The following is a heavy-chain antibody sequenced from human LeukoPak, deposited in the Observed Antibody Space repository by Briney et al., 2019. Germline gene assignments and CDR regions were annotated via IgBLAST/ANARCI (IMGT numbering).Heavy chain of an antibody. J-gene: IGHJ4*02. CDR2: ISVYNGNT. Sequence: ASVKVSCKTSGYTFSISHVTWVRQAPGQRLEWMGWISVYNGNTNYAPDLQGRVTMTTDTSTSTAYMELRNLRSDDTAIYYCARATELTHCAGDCYLDYWGQGTLITVSS. V-gene: IGHV1-18*04. CDR1: GYTFSISH. CDR3: ARATELTHCAGDCYLDY. D-gene: IGHD2-21*02.